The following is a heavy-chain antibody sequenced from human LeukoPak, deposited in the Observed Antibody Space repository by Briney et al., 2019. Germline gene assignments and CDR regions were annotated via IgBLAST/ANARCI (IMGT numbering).Heavy chain of an antibody. J-gene: IGHJ4*02. Sequence: GGSLRLSCAASGFTFSSYDMHWVRQATGKGLEWVSAIGTAGDTYYPGSVKGRFTISRENAKNSLYLQMNSLRAGDTAVYYCARGLRSRQTGTTAFDYWGQGTLVTVSS. CDR1: GFTFSSYD. V-gene: IGHV3-13*01. CDR2: IGTAGDT. CDR3: ARGLRSRQTGTTAFDY. D-gene: IGHD1-7*01.